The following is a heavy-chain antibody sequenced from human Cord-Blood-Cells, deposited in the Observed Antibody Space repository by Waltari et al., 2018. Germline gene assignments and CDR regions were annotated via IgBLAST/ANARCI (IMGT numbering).Heavy chain of an antibody. J-gene: IGHJ3*02. V-gene: IGHV2-26*01. D-gene: IGHD3-9*01. CDR1: GSSLSNARMG. CDR3: ARTHYDILTGYSDAFDI. Sequence: VLVKPTETLTLTCTVSGSSLSNARMGVSWIGTPPGKALEWLAHIFSNDEKSYSTSLKSRLTISKDTSKSKVVLTMTNMDPVDTATYYCARTHYDILTGYSDAFDIWGQGTMVTVSS. CDR2: IFSNDEK.